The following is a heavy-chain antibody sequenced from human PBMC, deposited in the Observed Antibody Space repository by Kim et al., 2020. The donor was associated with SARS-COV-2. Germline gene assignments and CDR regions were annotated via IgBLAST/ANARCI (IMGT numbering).Heavy chain of an antibody. D-gene: IGHD6-25*01. CDR1: GFTFDTYA. CDR2: ISGVGVNK. Sequence: GGSLRLSCVGSGFTFDTYAMSWVRQAPGKGLEWVSVISGVGVNKFYADSVRGRFTISRDNSKNILYLQMNSLRDEDTALYYCAKMAGMDGYNYFYYYAM. CDR3: AKMAGMDGYNYFYYYAM. J-gene: IGHJ6*01. V-gene: IGHV3-23*01.